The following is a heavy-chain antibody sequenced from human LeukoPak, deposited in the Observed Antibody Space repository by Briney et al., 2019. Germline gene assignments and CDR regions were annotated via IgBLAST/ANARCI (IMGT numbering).Heavy chain of an antibody. CDR1: GFTFSSYA. J-gene: IGHJ6*02. D-gene: IGHD3-10*01. V-gene: IGHV3-64*04. CDR3: ARDLVYYGSGSYYNPNYYYYYGMDV. CDR2: ISRNGGST. Sequence: GGSLRLSCSASGFTFSSYAMHWVRQAPGKGLEYVSAISRNGGSTFHADSVKGRFTISRDNSKNTLYLQMNSLRAEDTAVYYCARDLVYYGSGSYYNPNYYYYYGMDVWGQGTTVTVSS.